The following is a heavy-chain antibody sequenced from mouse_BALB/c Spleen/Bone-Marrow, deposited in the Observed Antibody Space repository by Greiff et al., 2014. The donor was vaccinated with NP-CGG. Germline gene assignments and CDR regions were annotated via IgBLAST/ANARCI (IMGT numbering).Heavy chain of an antibody. CDR1: GFTFSDYY. CDR3: AREGDGAY. J-gene: IGHJ3*01. V-gene: IGHV5-4*02. CDR2: ISDGGSYT. Sequence: EVQLVESGGGLVKPGGSLKLSCAASGFTFSDYYMYWVRQTPEKRLEWVATISDGGSYTYYPDSVKGRFTISRDNAKNNLYLQMSSRKSEDTAMYYCAREGDGAYWGQGTLVTVSA. D-gene: IGHD3-3*01.